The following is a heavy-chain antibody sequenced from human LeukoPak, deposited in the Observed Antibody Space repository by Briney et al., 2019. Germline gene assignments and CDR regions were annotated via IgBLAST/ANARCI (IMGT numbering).Heavy chain of an antibody. J-gene: IGHJ4*02. CDR1: GFTFSSYA. Sequence: SGGSLRLSCAASGFTFSSYAMSWVRQAPGKGLEWVSAISGSGGSTYYADSVKGRFTISRDNSKNTLYLQMNSLRAEDTAVYYCAKDRVSGSYGSTSTPDYWGQGTLVTVSS. V-gene: IGHV3-23*01. D-gene: IGHD1-26*01. CDR2: ISGSGGST. CDR3: AKDRVSGSYGSTSTPDY.